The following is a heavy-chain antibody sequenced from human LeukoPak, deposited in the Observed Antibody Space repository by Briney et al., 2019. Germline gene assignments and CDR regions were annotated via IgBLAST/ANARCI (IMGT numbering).Heavy chain of an antibody. CDR2: ISYDGSNK. CDR1: RFTFSNYA. D-gene: IGHD3-16*01. J-gene: IGHJ4*02. CDR3: AKRPGGTPGGYY. V-gene: IGHV3-30-3*02. Sequence: PGGSLGLSCAASRFTFSNYAMHWVRQAPGKGLEWVAVISYDGSNKYYADSVKGRFTISRDNSKNTLYLQMNSLRAEDTAVYYCAKRPGGTPGGYYWGQGTLVTVSS.